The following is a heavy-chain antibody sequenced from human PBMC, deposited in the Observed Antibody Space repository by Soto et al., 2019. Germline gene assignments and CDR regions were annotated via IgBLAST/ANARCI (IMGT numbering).Heavy chain of an antibody. CDR2: IYYSGST. CDR1: GGSISSYY. V-gene: IGHV4-59*01. D-gene: IGHD3-3*01. Sequence: SETLSLTCTVSGGSISSYYWSWIRQPPGKGLEWIGYIYYSGSTNYNPSLKSRVTISVDTSKNQFSLKLSSVTAADTAVYYCARAQGITIFGVGGYYMDVWGKGTTVTVSS. CDR3: ARAQGITIFGVGGYYMDV. J-gene: IGHJ6*03.